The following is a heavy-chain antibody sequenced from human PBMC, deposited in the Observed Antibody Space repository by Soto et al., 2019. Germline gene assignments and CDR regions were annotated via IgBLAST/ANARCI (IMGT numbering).Heavy chain of an antibody. CDR3: ARGIAGGASGGAFDI. CDR1: GVYISNDY. V-gene: IGHV4-59*01. J-gene: IGHJ3*02. D-gene: IGHD1-26*01. CDR2: IYYSGST. Sequence: PETLSLTCTVSGVYISNDYWSWILQPPGKELEWIGYIYYSGSTNYNPSLKSRVTISVDTSKNQFSLRLSSVTSAGTAVYYCARGIAGGASGGAFDIWGQGTMVSVSS.